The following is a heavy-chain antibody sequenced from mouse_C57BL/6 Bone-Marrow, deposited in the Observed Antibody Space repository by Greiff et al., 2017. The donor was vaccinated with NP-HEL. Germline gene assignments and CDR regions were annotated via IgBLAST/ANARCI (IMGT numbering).Heavy chain of an antibody. J-gene: IGHJ3*01. Sequence: EVQLQQSGTVLARPGASVKMSCKTSGYTFTSYWMHWVKQRPGQGLEWIGAIYPGNSDTSSNQKFKGKAKLTAVTSASTAYMELSSLTNEDSAVYYCTRNEDYYGSPWFAYWGQGTLGTVSA. CDR1: GYTFTSYW. CDR2: IYPGNSDT. D-gene: IGHD1-1*01. V-gene: IGHV1-5*01. CDR3: TRNEDYYGSPWFAY.